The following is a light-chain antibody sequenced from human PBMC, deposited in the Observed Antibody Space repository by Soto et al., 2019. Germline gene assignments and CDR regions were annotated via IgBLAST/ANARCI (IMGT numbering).Light chain of an antibody. CDR1: QCVRSHY. CDR2: GTS. J-gene: IGKJ2*01. CDR3: QQSDRSPYT. V-gene: IGKV3-20*01. Sequence: DIVLTHSPVTLSLSPGERANLSCRASQCVRSHYFAWYQQKPVRTPRLLIYGTSNRASGIRDRFSGSGSGTDFTFTISRLETEDFAVYYCQQSDRSPYTFGQGTKVDIK.